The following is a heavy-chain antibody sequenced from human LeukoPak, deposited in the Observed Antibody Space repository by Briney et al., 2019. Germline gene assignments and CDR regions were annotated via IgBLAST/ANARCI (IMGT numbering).Heavy chain of an antibody. V-gene: IGHV4-39*01. CDR2: VDYSGRP. J-gene: IGHJ4*02. Sequence: SETLSLTCTVSGGSITNSDYFWGWIRQPPGKGLEWMGNVDYSGRPHRNPSLMGRVTINADRSRNQFSLNLSSVTAADTAVYFCARLDASLAHLSGSFPDYWGQGVLVTVSS. CDR1: GGSITNSDYF. CDR3: ARLDASLAHLSGSFPDY. D-gene: IGHD3-10*01.